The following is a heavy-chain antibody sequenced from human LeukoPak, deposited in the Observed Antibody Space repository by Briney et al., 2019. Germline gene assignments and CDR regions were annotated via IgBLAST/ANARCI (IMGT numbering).Heavy chain of an antibody. D-gene: IGHD3-22*01. CDR3: AKGSTDYDSSNYYLGY. CDR1: GFTLSSYA. Sequence: GGSLRLSCAASGFTLSSYAMSWVRQAPGKGLEWVSATSSSDAGTYYADSMKGRFTISRDNSKNSLYLQMNSLRTEDTALYYCAKGSTDYDSSNYYLGYWGQGTLVTVSS. CDR2: TSSSDAGT. V-gene: IGHV3-23*01. J-gene: IGHJ4*02.